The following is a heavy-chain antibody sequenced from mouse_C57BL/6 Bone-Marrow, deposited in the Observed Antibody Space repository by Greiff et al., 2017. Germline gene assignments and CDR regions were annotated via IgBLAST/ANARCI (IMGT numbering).Heavy chain of an antibody. D-gene: IGHD1-1*01. CDR2: INPSNGGT. J-gene: IGHJ1*03. CDR1: GYTFTSYW. Sequence: QVQLQQPGTELVKPGASVKLSCKASGYTFTSYWMHWVKQRPGQGLEWIGNINPSNGGTNYNEKFKSKATLTVDKSSSTAYMQLSSLTSEDSAVYYCASPSTVVATDWYFDVWGTGTTVTVSS. V-gene: IGHV1-53*01. CDR3: ASPSTVVATDWYFDV.